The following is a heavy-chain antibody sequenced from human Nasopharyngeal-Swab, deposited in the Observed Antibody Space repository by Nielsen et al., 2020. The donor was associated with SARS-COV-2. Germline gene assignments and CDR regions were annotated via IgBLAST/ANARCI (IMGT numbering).Heavy chain of an antibody. J-gene: IGHJ6*03. CDR1: GFTFSSSG. Sequence: GESLKIPCAASGFTFSSSGMHGVRQAPGKGLEWVAVKSYDGSNKYYADSVKVRFTISRDNSKNTLYLKMNSLRAEDTAVYYCAKAGYYGDYAAHYYMDVWGKGTTVTVSS. CDR2: KSYDGSNK. CDR3: AKAGYYGDYAAHYYMDV. V-gene: IGHV3-30*18. D-gene: IGHD4-17*01.